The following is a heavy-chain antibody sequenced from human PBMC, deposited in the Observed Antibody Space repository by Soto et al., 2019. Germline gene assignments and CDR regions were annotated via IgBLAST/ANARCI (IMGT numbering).Heavy chain of an antibody. CDR2: ISSSGSTI. CDR3: ARGSGYEYYYYGMDV. Sequence: RGSLRLSCEASGFTFSNHEMNWVRQAPGKGLEWVSYISSSGSTIYYSDSVKGRFTISRDNAKNALYLQMNSLRAEDTAIYYCARGSGYEYYYYGMDVWGQGTTVTVSS. J-gene: IGHJ6*01. D-gene: IGHD5-12*01. V-gene: IGHV3-48*03. CDR1: GFTFSNHE.